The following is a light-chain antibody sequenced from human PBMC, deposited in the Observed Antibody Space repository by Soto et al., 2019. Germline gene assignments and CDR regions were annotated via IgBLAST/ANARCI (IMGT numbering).Light chain of an antibody. CDR1: QSVSSN. Sequence: EIVMTQSPATLSVSPGERATHSCRASQSVSSNLAWYQQKPGQAPRLLIYGASTRATGIPARFSGSGSGTEFTLTISSLQSEDFAVYYCQQYTTFGQGTKVDIK. J-gene: IGKJ1*01. CDR3: QQYTT. CDR2: GAS. V-gene: IGKV3-15*01.